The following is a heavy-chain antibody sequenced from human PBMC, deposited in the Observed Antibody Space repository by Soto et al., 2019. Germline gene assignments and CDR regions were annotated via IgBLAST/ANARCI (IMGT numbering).Heavy chain of an antibody. Sequence: PGESLKISCKGSGYSFTSYCISWVRQMPVKGREWMGRMDPSDSYTNYSPSFQGHVTISADKFISTAYLQWSSLKASDTAMYYCARSRSWYGVNPKQNYYYYGMDVWAQGTAVNVSS. D-gene: IGHD1-20*01. V-gene: IGHV5-10-1*01. J-gene: IGHJ6*02. CDR3: ARSRSWYGVNPKQNYYYYGMDV. CDR1: GYSFTSYC. CDR2: MDPSDSYT.